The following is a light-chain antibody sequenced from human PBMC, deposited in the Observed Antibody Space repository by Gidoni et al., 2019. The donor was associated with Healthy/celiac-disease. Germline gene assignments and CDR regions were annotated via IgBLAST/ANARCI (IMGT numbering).Light chain of an antibody. CDR2: SNN. V-gene: IGLV1-44*01. CDR1: SPNIGSNT. Sequence: HSVLTHLPSASGTPGQRVTIPCSGSSPNIGSNTVTWYQQHPGTAPKLLIYSNNQRPSGVPDRFSGSKSGTSASLAICGLQSEDEADYYCAACDDSLNALFGGGTKLTVL. CDR3: AACDDSLNAL. J-gene: IGLJ3*02.